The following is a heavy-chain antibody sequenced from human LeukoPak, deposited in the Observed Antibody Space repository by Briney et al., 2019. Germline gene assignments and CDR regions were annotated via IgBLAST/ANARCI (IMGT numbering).Heavy chain of an antibody. Sequence: GGSLRLSCAASGFTFSSYAMSWVSQAPGKGLEWVSAISGSGGGTYYADSVKGRFTISRDNSKNTLYLQMNSLRAEDTAVYHCAKTFGSFYDSSGYYPDYWGQGTLVTVSS. CDR1: GFTFSSYA. V-gene: IGHV3-23*01. D-gene: IGHD3-22*01. J-gene: IGHJ4*02. CDR3: AKTFGSFYDSSGYYPDY. CDR2: ISGSGGGT.